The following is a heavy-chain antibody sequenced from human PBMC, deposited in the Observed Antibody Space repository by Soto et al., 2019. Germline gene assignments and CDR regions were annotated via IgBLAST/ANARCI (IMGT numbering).Heavy chain of an antibody. D-gene: IGHD2-2*01. J-gene: IGHJ6*03. V-gene: IGHV3-53*04. CDR1: GFTVSSNY. CDR3: AVGQYQLLAHYYMVV. CDR2: IYSGGST. Sequence: EVQLVESGGGLVQPGGSLRLSCAASGFTVSSNYMSWVRQAPGKGLEWVSVIYSGGSTYYADSVKGRFTISRHNSKNTLYLQMNSLRAEDTAVYYCAVGQYQLLAHYYMVVWGKGTTVTVSS.